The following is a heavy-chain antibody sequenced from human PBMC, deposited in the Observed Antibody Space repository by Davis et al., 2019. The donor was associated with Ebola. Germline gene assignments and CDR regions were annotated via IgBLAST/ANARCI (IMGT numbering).Heavy chain of an antibody. D-gene: IGHD2-15*01. Sequence: ASVKVSCKASGYTFTSYGISWVRQAPGQGLEWMGWISAYNGNTNYAQKLQGRVTMTTDTSTSTAYMELRSLRSDDTARYYCARERDTGVCSGGSCYPEYWGQGTLVTVSS. CDR1: GYTFTSYG. CDR2: ISAYNGNT. V-gene: IGHV1-18*01. CDR3: ARERDTGVCSGGSCYPEY. J-gene: IGHJ4*02.